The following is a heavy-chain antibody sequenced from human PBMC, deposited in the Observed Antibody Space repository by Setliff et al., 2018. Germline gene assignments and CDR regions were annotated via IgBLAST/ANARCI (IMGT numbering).Heavy chain of an antibody. CDR3: ARDRSRGPNYFDP. CDR2: ISGYDGSS. D-gene: IGHD1-7*01. Sequence: RASVKVSCKASGYTFTSYGITWVRQAPGQGLEWIGWISGYDGSSNHVQKLQGRVIMTTDTSTNTAYMELRSLTSDDTAIYYCARDRSRGPNYFDPWGQGTQVTVSS. V-gene: IGHV1-18*01. J-gene: IGHJ5*02. CDR1: GYTFTSYG.